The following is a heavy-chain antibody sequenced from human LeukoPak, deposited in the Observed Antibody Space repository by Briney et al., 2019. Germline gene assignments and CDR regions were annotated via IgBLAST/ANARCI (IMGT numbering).Heavy chain of an antibody. CDR2: INPNSGGT. V-gene: IGHV1-2*02. CDR1: GYTFTGYY. J-gene: IGHJ4*02. D-gene: IGHD1-26*01. CDR3: ARSYLPHRRDDY. Sequence: ASVTVSCKASGYTFTGYYMHWVRQAPGQGLEWMGWINPNSGGTNYAQKFQGRVTMTRDTSISTAYMELSRLRSDDTAVYYCARSYLPHRRDDYWGQGTLVTVSS.